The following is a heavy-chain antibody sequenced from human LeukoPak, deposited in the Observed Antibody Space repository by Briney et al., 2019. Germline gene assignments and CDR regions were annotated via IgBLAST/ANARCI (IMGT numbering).Heavy chain of an antibody. J-gene: IGHJ4*02. CDR3: ARWYSGSYRIDY. D-gene: IGHD1-26*01. CDR1: GGSISSGGYY. V-gene: IGHV4-31*03. Sequence: SQTLSLTCTVSGGSISSGGYYWSWIRQHPGKGLEWIGYISYTGSTSYNPSLKSRVTISVDTSKNQFSLQLSSVTAADTAVYYCARWYSGSYRIDYWGQGILVTVSS. CDR2: ISYTGST.